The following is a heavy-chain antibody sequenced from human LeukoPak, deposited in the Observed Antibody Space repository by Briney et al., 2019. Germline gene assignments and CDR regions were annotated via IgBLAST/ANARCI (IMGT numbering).Heavy chain of an antibody. CDR3: ARTYCGGDCNNRYFDY. Sequence: GASVKVSCKASGYILSSYYMHWVRQAPGQGLEWMGIINPSGGTDYAQKFQGRVTMTRDTSTSTVYMELNSLRSEDTALYYCARTYCGGDCNNRYFDYWGQGTLVTVSS. V-gene: IGHV1-46*01. CDR1: GYILSSYY. D-gene: IGHD2-21*02. J-gene: IGHJ4*02. CDR2: INPSGGT.